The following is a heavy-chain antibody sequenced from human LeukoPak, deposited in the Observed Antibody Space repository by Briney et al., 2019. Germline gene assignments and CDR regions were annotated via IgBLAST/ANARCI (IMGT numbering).Heavy chain of an antibody. J-gene: IGHJ3*01. V-gene: IGHV3-21*01. CDR1: GFTSSSYS. Sequence: GGSLRLSCAASGFTSSSYSMNWVRQAPGKGLEWVSSISSSSSYIYYADSVKGRFTISRDNAKNSLYLQMNSLRAEDTAVYYCARDRGSSGCLPWGQGTMVTVSS. CDR3: ARDRGSSGCLP. D-gene: IGHD6-19*01. CDR2: ISSSSSYI.